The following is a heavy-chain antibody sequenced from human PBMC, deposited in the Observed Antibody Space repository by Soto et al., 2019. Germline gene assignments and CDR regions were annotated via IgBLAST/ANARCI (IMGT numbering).Heavy chain of an antibody. J-gene: IGHJ3*02. D-gene: IGHD2-8*01. CDR3: AKAGGLAFIVLMVYANHDAFDI. CDR1: GFTFSSYG. Sequence: GGSLRLACAASGFTFSSYGMHGVRQAPGKGLEWVAVISYDGSNKYYADSVKGRFTISRDNSKNTLYLQMNSLRAEDTAVYYCAKAGGLAFIVLMVYANHDAFDIWGQGTMVTVSS. CDR2: ISYDGSNK. V-gene: IGHV3-30*18.